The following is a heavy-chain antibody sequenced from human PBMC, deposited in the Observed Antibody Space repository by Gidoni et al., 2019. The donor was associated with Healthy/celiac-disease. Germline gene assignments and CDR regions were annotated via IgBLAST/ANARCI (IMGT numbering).Heavy chain of an antibody. D-gene: IGHD4-17*01. CDR2: IYHSGST. CDR1: GGSIRSSHW. J-gene: IGHJ5*02. Sequence: QVQLQESGPGLVQPSGTLSLPCAVSGGSIRSSHWGSWVRQPPGKGLAWIGEIYHSGSTNDNPSLKSRVTISVDKAKNQVSRKLSSVTAADTAVYYGARAPEIYGDQGVNWFDPWGQGTLVTGSS. CDR3: ARAPEIYGDQGVNWFDP. V-gene: IGHV4-4*02.